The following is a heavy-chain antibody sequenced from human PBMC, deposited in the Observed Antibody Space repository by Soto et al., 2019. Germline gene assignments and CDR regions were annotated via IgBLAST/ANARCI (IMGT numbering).Heavy chain of an antibody. CDR1: GFTFSSYA. J-gene: IGHJ4*02. V-gene: IGHV3-23*01. CDR2: ISGSGGST. CDR3: AKDPSLESSSSCFDY. D-gene: IGHD6-6*01. Sequence: EVQLLESGGGLVQPGGSLRLSCAASGFTFSSYAMSWVRQAPGKGLEWVSAISGSGGSTYYADSVKGRFTISRDNSKNTLYLQMDSLRAEDTAVYYCAKDPSLESSSSCFDYWGQGTLVTVSS.